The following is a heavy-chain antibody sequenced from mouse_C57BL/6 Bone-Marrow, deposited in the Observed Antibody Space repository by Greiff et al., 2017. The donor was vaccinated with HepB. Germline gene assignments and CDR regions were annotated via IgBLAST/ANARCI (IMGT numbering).Heavy chain of an antibody. CDR3: ARPGYYYGSSYWFAY. CDR2: ISSGGSYT. CDR1: GFTFSSYG. J-gene: IGHJ3*01. V-gene: IGHV5-6*01. D-gene: IGHD1-1*01. Sequence: EVQRVESGGDLVKPGGSLKLSCAASGFTFSSYGMSWVRQTPDKRLEWVATISSGGSYTYYPDSVKGRFTISRDNAKNTLYLQMSSLKSEDTAMYYCARPGYYYGSSYWFAYWGQGTLVTVSA.